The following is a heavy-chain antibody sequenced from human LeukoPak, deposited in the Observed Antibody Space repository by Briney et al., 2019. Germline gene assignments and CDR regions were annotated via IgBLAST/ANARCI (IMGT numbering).Heavy chain of an antibody. Sequence: SGTLSLTCAVYGGSFSDYYWSWIRQPPGKGLEWIGEINHSGSTNYNPSLKSRVTISVDTSKNQFSLKLSSVTAADTAVYYCARALLVGTTEEFGYWGQGTLVTVSS. CDR1: GGSFSDYY. D-gene: IGHD1-26*01. CDR3: ARALLVGTTEEFGY. V-gene: IGHV4-34*01. CDR2: INHSGST. J-gene: IGHJ4*02.